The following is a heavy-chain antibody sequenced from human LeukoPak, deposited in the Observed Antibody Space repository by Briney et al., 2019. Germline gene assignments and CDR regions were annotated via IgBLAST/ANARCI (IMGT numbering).Heavy chain of an antibody. CDR1: GYTFTSYY. Sequence: ASVKVSCKASGYTFTSYYMHWVRQAPGQGLEWMGIINPSGGSTTYAQKFQGRVTMTRDMSTSTVYMELSSLRSEDTAVYYCAVSGSFGAFDIWGQGTMVTVSS. J-gene: IGHJ3*02. D-gene: IGHD1-26*01. CDR3: AVSGSFGAFDI. CDR2: INPSGGST. V-gene: IGHV1-46*03.